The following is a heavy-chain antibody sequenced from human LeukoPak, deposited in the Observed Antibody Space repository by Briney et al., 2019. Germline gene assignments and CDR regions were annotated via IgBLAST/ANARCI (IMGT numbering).Heavy chain of an antibody. CDR1: GFTFSSYS. D-gene: IGHD3-22*01. CDR3: ARAPSEIGGYYPEYFRH. Sequence: GGSLRLSCVASGFTFSSYSMNWVRQAPGKGLVWVSRIKSDGSTNYADSVKGRFTISRDNANNTLSLQMNSLRPEDTGVYYCARAPSEIGGYYPEYFRHWGQGTLVTVSS. J-gene: IGHJ1*01. V-gene: IGHV3-74*01. CDR2: IKSDGST.